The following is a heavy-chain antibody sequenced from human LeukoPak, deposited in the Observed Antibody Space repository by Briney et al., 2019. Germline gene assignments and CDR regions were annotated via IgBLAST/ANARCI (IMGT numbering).Heavy chain of an antibody. Sequence: GGSLRLSCAASGFTFSTYAMNWVRQAPGKGLEWVSYIRTTTSTIYYADSVKGRFTISRDNAKHSLYLQMTTLRAEDTAVYSCARGRAVVAASDNWFDPWGQGTLVTVSS. CDR2: IRTTTSTI. V-gene: IGHV3-48*01. J-gene: IGHJ5*02. CDR1: GFTFSTYA. D-gene: IGHD2-15*01. CDR3: ARGRAVVAASDNWFDP.